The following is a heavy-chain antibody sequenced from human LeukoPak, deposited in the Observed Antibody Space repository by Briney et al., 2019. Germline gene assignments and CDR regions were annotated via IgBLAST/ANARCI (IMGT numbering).Heavy chain of an antibody. Sequence: ASVKVSCKASGYTFTSYDINWVRQATGQGLEWMGWMNPNSGNTGYAQKFQGRVTMTRNTSISTAYMELSSLRSDDTAVYYCARNGDYGWDYYGMDVWGQGTTVTVSS. CDR1: GYTFTSYD. CDR3: ARNGDYGWDYYGMDV. CDR2: MNPNSGNT. V-gene: IGHV1-8*01. J-gene: IGHJ6*02. D-gene: IGHD4-17*01.